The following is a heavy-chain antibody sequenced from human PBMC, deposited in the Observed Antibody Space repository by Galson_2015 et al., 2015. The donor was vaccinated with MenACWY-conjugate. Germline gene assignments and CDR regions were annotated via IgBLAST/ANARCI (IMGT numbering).Heavy chain of an antibody. CDR2: ISPGDSNT. V-gene: IGHV5-51*01. J-gene: IGHJ6*02. Sequence: QSGAEVTQPGESLPISFKGSGYYFTSYWIAWVRQIPGKGLEWMGLISPGDSNTRYSPSFQGQVTISADKSISTAYLQWSSLKASDTAMYYCARHPPGGRGMDVWGQGTTVTVSS. CDR1: GYYFTSYW. D-gene: IGHD1-26*01. CDR3: ARHPPGGRGMDV.